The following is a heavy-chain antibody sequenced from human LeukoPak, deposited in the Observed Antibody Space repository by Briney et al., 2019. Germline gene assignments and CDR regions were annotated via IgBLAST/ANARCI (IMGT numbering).Heavy chain of an antibody. D-gene: IGHD6-19*01. CDR2: INPNSGGT. CDR3: ARGGSSGWYVD. Sequence: ASVKVSRKVSGYTLTELSMHWVRQAPGQGLEWMGRINPNSGGTNYAQKFQGRVTMTRDTSISTAYMELSRLRSDDTAVYYCARGGSSGWYVDWGQGTLVTVSS. V-gene: IGHV1-2*06. CDR1: GYTLTELS. J-gene: IGHJ4*02.